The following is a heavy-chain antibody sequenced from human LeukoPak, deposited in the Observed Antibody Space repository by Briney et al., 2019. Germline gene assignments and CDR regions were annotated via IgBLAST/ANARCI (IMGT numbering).Heavy chain of an antibody. CDR1: GFTFSSYA. CDR2: MSYDGSNK. V-gene: IGHV3-30-3*01. CDR3: AREYDSSGYYYENWFDP. J-gene: IGHJ5*02. Sequence: GRSLRLSCAASGFTFSSYAMHWVRQAPGKGLEWVAVMSYDGSNKYYADSVKGRFTISRDNSKNTLYLQMNSLRAEDTAVYYCAREYDSSGYYYENWFDPWGQGTLVTVSS. D-gene: IGHD3-22*01.